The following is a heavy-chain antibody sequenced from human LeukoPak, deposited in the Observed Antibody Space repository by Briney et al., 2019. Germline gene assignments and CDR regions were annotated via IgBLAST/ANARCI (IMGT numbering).Heavy chain of an antibody. CDR2: IYYSGST. J-gene: IGHJ4*02. V-gene: IGHV4-59*01. CDR1: GGSISSYY. CDR3: ARGDGYDILTGYYMVPLFDY. D-gene: IGHD3-9*01. Sequence: ASETLSLTCTVSGGSISSYYWSWIRQPPGKGLEWSGYIYYSGSTNYNPSLKSRVTISVDTSKNQFSLKLSSVTAADTAVYYCARGDGYDILTGYYMVPLFDYWGQGTLVTVSS.